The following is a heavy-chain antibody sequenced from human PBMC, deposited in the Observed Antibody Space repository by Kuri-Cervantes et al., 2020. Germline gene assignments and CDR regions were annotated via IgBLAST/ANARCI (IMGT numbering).Heavy chain of an antibody. CDR1: GGSISSGGYS. Sequence: SETLSLTCAVSGGSISSGGYSWSWIRQPPGKGLEWIGYIYHSGSTYYNPSLKSRVTISVDTSKNQFSLKLSSVTAADTAVYYCARGRVVPAAMAGYMDVWGKGTTVTVSS. D-gene: IGHD2-2*01. J-gene: IGHJ6*03. V-gene: IGHV4-30-2*01. CDR2: IYHSGST. CDR3: ARGRVVPAAMAGYMDV.